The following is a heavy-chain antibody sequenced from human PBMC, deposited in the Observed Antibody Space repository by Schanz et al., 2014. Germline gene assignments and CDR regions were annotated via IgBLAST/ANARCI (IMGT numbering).Heavy chain of an antibody. CDR3: AKGLYYENTGGGFHY. V-gene: IGHV3-23*04. D-gene: IGHD3-16*01. J-gene: IGHJ4*02. Sequence: EQLVESGGGLVQPGGSLRLSCAASGFTFNSYAMTWVRQAPGKGLEWVSSISHSGGSKYYADSVKGRFTISRDNSKTALSLQMNSLRAEDTAVYYCAKGLYYENTGGGFHYWGQGTLVTVSS. CDR2: ISHSGGSK. CDR1: GFTFNSYA.